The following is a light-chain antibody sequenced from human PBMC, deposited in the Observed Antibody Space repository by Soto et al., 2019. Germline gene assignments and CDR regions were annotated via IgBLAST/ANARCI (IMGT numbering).Light chain of an antibody. CDR3: QQRTNWPRGT. J-gene: IGKJ3*01. V-gene: IGKV3-11*01. CDR2: DAS. Sequence: EIVLTQSPATLSLSPGERATLSCWASQSVSSYLAWYHQKPGQAPRLLIYDASTRATGIPARFSGSGSGTDFTLTISSLEPEDFAVYYCQQRTNWPRGTFGPGTKVDI. CDR1: QSVSSY.